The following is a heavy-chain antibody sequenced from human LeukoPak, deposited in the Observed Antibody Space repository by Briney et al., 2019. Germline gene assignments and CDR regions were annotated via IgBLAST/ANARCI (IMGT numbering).Heavy chain of an antibody. J-gene: IGHJ4*02. D-gene: IGHD6-13*01. CDR1: EFTVSSNY. V-gene: IGHV3-53*01. Sequence: PGGSLRLSCAASEFTVSSNYMSWVRQAPGKGLEWVSVIYSGGSTYYADSVKGRFTISRDNSKNTLYLQMNSLRAEDTAVYYCARDTRILAAGRDRAFDYWGQGTLVTVSS. CDR3: ARDTRILAAGRDRAFDY. CDR2: IYSGGST.